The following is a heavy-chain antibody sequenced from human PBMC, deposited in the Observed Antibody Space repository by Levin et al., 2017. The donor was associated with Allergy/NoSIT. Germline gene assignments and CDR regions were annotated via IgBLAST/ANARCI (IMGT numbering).Heavy chain of an antibody. CDR1: GYSFPNYW. V-gene: IGHV5-10-1*01. CDR2: IDPIDSYT. D-gene: IGHD6-19*01. J-gene: IGHJ3*02. Sequence: GASVKVSCKASGYSFPNYWISWVRQMPGKGLEWMGRIDPIDSYTNYSPSFQGHVTISADKTITTAYLQWSSLKASDTAIYYCARPGSGWNEGAFDIWGQGTMVTVSS. CDR3: ARPGSGWNEGAFDI.